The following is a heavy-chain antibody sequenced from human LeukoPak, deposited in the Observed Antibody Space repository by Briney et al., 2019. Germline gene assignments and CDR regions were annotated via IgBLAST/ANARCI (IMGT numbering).Heavy chain of an antibody. D-gene: IGHD3-3*01. Sequence: GGSLRLSCAASGFTFSSYSMNGVRQAPGKGLEWVSSISYSSSYIYYADSVKGRFTISRDNAKNSLYLQMNSLRAEDTAVYYCARDPSDYDFWSGYYVPYYFDYWGQGTLVTVSS. J-gene: IGHJ4*02. V-gene: IGHV3-21*01. CDR1: GFTFSSYS. CDR2: ISYSSSYI. CDR3: ARDPSDYDFWSGYYVPYYFDY.